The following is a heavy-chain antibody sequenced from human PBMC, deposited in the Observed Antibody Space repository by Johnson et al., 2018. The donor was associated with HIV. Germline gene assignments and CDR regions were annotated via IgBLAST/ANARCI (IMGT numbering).Heavy chain of an antibody. CDR3: AKWTRDGYNYVHAFDI. CDR1: GFTFSSYG. Sequence: QVQLVESGGGVVQPGRSLRLSCAASGFTFSSYGMHWVRQAPGKGLEWVAVISYDGSNKYYADSVKGRCTISRDNSKNTLYLQMNSLRAEDTAVYYCAKWTRDGYNYVHAFDIWGQGTMVTVSA. J-gene: IGHJ3*02. CDR2: ISYDGSNK. V-gene: IGHV3-30*18. D-gene: IGHD5-24*01.